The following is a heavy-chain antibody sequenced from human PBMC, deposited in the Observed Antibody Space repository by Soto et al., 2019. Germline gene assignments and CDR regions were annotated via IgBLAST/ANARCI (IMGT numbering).Heavy chain of an antibody. CDR3: AAGGTRWLHSPFDY. Sequence: QVQLLQSGAEVKKPGASVKVSCKVSGHTLTELSMHWVRQAPGRGLEWMGGFDPEDGETIFAQKFQGRVTMTEDTPTDSTYMELTSLRSEATAVYYCAAGGTRWLHSPFDYWGQGTLVTISS. J-gene: IGHJ4*02. V-gene: IGHV1-24*01. CDR1: GHTLTELS. CDR2: FDPEDGET. D-gene: IGHD1-1*01.